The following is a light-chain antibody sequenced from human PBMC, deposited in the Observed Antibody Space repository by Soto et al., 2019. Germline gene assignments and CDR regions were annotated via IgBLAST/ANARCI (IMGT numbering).Light chain of an antibody. Sequence: IRMTQSPSSFSASKGDRVTITCRASQGISSYLAWYQQKPGKAPKLLIYAASTLQSGVPSRFSGSGSGTDFTLTISCLQSEDFATYYCQQYYSYPRTFGQGTK. CDR3: QQYYSYPRT. J-gene: IGKJ1*01. CDR2: AAS. CDR1: QGISSY. V-gene: IGKV1-8*01.